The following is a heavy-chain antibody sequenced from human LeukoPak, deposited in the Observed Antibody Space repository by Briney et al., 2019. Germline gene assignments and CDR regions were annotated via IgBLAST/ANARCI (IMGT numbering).Heavy chain of an antibody. CDR1: GGSISSTTYY. CDR2: MHYSGST. Sequence: PSETLSLTCIVSGGSISSTTYYWGWICQPPGKGLEWIGSMHYSGSTYYNPSLNSRVTISLDTSKNLFSLRLSSVTAADTAVYYCTGDYGDYVIGHWGQGTLVTVSS. V-gene: IGHV4-39*01. CDR3: TGDYGDYVIGH. J-gene: IGHJ4*02. D-gene: IGHD4-17*01.